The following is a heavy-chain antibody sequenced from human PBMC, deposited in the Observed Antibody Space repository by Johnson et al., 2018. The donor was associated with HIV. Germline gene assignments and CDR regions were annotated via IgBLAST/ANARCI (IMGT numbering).Heavy chain of an antibody. Sequence: QMHLVESGGGVVQPGGSLRLSCAASGFTFSSYGMHWVRQAPGKGLEWVAFIRYDGSNKYYVDSVKGRFTISRDNAKNSLYLQMNSLRAEDTAVYYCARVPQTTSPLFAFDIWGQGTMVTVSS. V-gene: IGHV3-30*02. D-gene: IGHD1-14*01. CDR3: ARVPQTTSPLFAFDI. J-gene: IGHJ3*02. CDR1: GFTFSSYG. CDR2: IRYDGSNK.